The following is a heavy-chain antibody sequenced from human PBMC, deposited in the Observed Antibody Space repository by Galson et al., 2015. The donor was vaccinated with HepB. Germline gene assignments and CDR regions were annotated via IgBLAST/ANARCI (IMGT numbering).Heavy chain of an antibody. Sequence: SVKVSCKASGYTFTSYGISWVRQAPGQGLEWMGWISAYNGNTNYAQKLQGRVTMTTDTSTSTAYMELRSLRSDDTAVYYCARGGVVVVPAATAYRAKNWFDPWGQGTLVTVSS. CDR1: GYTFTSYG. J-gene: IGHJ5*02. V-gene: IGHV1-18*04. CDR2: ISAYNGNT. CDR3: ARGGVVVVPAATAYRAKNWFDP. D-gene: IGHD2-2*01.